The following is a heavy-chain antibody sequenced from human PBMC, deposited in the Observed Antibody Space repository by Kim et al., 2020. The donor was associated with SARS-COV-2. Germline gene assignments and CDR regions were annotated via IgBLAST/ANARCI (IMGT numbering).Heavy chain of an antibody. CDR2: GST. Sequence: GSTYYNPPLKSRVTISVDTSKNQFSLKLSSVTAADTAVYYCARRAGPFDYWGQGTLVTVSS. CDR3: ARRAGPFDY. V-gene: IGHV4-39*01. J-gene: IGHJ4*02.